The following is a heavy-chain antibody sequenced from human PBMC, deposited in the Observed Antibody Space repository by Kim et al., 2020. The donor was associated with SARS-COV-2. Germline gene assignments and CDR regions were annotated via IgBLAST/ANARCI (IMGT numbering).Heavy chain of an antibody. D-gene: IGHD1-26*01. V-gene: IGHV1-58*01. CDR3: AADSGLHYSGSHSDY. J-gene: IGHJ4*02. Sequence: SVKVSCKEYRFTFTSSAVPGVRQARGQRLERIGWIVVGSGNTNYAQKFQERVTITRDMSTSTAYMELSSLRSEDTAVYYCAADSGLHYSGSHSDYWGQGTLVTVSS. CDR1: RFTFTSSA. CDR2: IVVGSGNT.